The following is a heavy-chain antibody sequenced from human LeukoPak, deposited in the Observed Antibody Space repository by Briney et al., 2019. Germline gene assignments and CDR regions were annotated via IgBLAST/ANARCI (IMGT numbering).Heavy chain of an antibody. J-gene: IGHJ4*02. V-gene: IGHV4-39*01. Sequence: SETLSLTCTVSGGSISTRGYYWGWIRQPPGEDLEWIGTMYYGGSNQYNPSLKSRVTISVDTSKNQFSLRLTSVTAADTAVYYCARGGIQLPDYWGQGTLVTVSS. D-gene: IGHD1-1*01. CDR2: MYYGGSN. CDR1: GGSISTRGYY. CDR3: ARGGIQLPDY.